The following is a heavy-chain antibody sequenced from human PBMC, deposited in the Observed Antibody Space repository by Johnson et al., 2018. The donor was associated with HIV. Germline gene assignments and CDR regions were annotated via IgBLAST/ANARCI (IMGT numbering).Heavy chain of an antibody. CDR2: ISSSGSSI. CDR1: GFGFSTYY. Sequence: QVQLVESGGGLVKPGGSLRLSCVTSGFGFSTYYMSWIRQAPGKGLECLSYISSSGSSIYYTDSVKGRFTISRDNTKKSLYLQMNSLTADDTAIYYCARDATPWGGDYVGYAVDLWGQGTNVIVSS. V-gene: IGHV3-11*04. J-gene: IGHJ3*01. CDR3: ARDATPWGGDYVGYAVDL. D-gene: IGHD4-17*01.